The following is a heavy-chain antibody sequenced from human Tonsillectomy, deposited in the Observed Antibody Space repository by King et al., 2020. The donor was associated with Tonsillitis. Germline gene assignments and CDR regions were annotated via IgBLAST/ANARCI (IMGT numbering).Heavy chain of an antibody. J-gene: IGHJ3*02. CDR2: ISYDGTNK. CDR1: GFTFSSYG. V-gene: IGHV3-33*05. CDR3: ARRAWGVVGFDAFDI. Sequence: VQLVESGGGVVQPGRSLRLSCAASGFTFSSYGMHWVRQAPGKGLEWVALISYDGTNKYYADSVKGRFIISRDNSKKMLYLQMNSLRAEDTAVYYCARRAWGVVGFDAFDIWGQGTMVTVSS. D-gene: IGHD3-16*01.